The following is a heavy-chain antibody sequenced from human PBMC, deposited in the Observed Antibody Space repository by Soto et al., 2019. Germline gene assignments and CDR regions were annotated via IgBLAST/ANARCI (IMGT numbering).Heavy chain of an antibody. V-gene: IGHV2-70*04. D-gene: IGHD2-15*01. Sequence: SGPTLVNPTQTLTLTCTFSGFSLSASGMRVSWIRQPPGKALEWLARIDWDDDKFYNTSLKTRLTISKDSSKNQVVLTMTNMDPVDTATYYCARMFHCSGGTCPFDYWGQGALVTVSS. J-gene: IGHJ4*02. CDR2: IDWDDDK. CDR3: ARMFHCSGGTCPFDY. CDR1: GFSLSASGMR.